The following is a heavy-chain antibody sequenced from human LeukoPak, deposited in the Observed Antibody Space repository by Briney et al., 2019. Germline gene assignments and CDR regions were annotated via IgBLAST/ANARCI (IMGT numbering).Heavy chain of an antibody. CDR2: IYHSGST. D-gene: IGHD6-13*01. CDR1: GYSISSGYY. J-gene: IGHJ4*02. CDR3: ARLRVAAAGGYYFDY. Sequence: SETLSLTCTVSGYSISSGYYWGWIRQPPGKGLEWIGSIYHSGSTYYNPSLKSRVTISVDTSKNQFSLKLSSVTAADTAVYYCARLRVAAAGGYYFDYWGQGTLVTVSS. V-gene: IGHV4-38-2*02.